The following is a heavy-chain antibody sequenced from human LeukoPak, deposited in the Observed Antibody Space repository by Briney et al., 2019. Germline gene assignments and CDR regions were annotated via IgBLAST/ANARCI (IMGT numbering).Heavy chain of an antibody. CDR2: IYHSGST. Sequence: SETLSLTCTVSGGSISSSSYYWGWIRQPPGKGLEWIGTIYHSGSTYYNPSLKSRVTISVDMSKNQFSLKLSSVTAADTAVYYCARVWNYSYNWFDPWGQGTLVTVSS. CDR1: GGSISSSSYY. D-gene: IGHD1-7*01. CDR3: ARVWNYSYNWFDP. J-gene: IGHJ5*02. V-gene: IGHV4-39*07.